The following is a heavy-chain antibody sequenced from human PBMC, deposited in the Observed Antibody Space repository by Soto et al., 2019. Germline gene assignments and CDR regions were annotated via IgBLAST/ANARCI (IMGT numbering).Heavy chain of an antibody. CDR2: MNPNSGNT. Sequence: VASVKVSCKASGYTFTSYDINWVRQATGQGLEWMGWMNPNSGNTGYAQKFQGRVTMTRNTSISTAYMELSSLRSEDTAVYYCAREGGWDQSAYYYYYMDVWGKGTTVTVSS. J-gene: IGHJ6*03. D-gene: IGHD2-15*01. V-gene: IGHV1-8*01. CDR1: GYTFTSYD. CDR3: AREGGWDQSAYYYYYMDV.